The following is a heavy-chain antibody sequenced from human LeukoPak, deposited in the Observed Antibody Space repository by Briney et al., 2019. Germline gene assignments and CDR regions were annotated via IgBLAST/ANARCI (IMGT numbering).Heavy chain of an antibody. J-gene: IGHJ4*02. CDR3: AKVGSGWPGYYFDY. CDR2: ISSNGGTT. CDR1: GXTFSSYA. V-gene: IGHV3-64*02. D-gene: IGHD6-19*01. Sequence: GGSLRLSCAASGXTFSSYAVHWVRLSPGKGLEFVSGISSNGGTTSYADSVQGRFTISRDNSKNTLYLQMGSLRGEDMAVYYCAKVGSGWPGYYFDYWGQGTLVTVSS.